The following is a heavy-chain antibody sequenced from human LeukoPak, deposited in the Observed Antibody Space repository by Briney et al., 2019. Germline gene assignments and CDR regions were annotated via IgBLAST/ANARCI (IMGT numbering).Heavy chain of an antibody. D-gene: IGHD3-22*01. CDR3: ARGGGVYDSSGYYFYYFDY. CDR1: GGSFSGYY. V-gene: IGHV4-34*01. Sequence: ASETLSLTCAVYGGSFSGYYWSWICQPPGKGLEWIGEINHSGSTNYNPSLKSRVTISVDPSKNQFSLKLSSVTAADTAVYYCARGGGVYDSSGYYFYYFDYWGQGTLVTVSS. J-gene: IGHJ4*02. CDR2: INHSGST.